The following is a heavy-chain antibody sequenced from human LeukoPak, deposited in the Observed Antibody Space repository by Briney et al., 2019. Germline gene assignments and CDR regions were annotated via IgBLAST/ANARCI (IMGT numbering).Heavy chain of an antibody. V-gene: IGHV1-2*02. CDR1: GYTFTGYY. CDR2: INPNSGGT. J-gene: IGHJ4*02. CDR3: ARASGYSGYDLDY. D-gene: IGHD5-12*01. Sequence: ASVKVSFKASGYTFTGYYMHWVRQAPGQGLEWMGWINPNSGGTNYAQKFQGRVTMTRDTSISTAYMELSRLRSDDTAVYYCARASGYSGYDLDYWGQGTLVTVSS.